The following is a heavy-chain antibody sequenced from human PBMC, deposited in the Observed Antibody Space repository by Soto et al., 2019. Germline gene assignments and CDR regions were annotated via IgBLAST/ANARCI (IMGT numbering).Heavy chain of an antibody. J-gene: IGHJ4*02. CDR1: GGSISSGGYY. CDR2: IYYSGST. V-gene: IGHV4-31*03. CDR3: AREGEDSSGSFDY. Sequence: SETLSLTCTVSGGSISSGGYYWSWIRQHPGKGLEWIGYIYYSGSTYYNPSLKSRVTISVDTSKNQFSLKLSSVTAADMAVYYCAREGEDSSGSFDYWGQGTLVTVSS. D-gene: IGHD3-22*01.